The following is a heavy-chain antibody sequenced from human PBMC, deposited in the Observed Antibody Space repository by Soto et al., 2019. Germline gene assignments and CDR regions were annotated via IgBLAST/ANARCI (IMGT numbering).Heavy chain of an antibody. CDR3: ARDCGWTRDSHYYYGMDV. CDR2: ITYDGSNK. J-gene: IGHJ6*02. V-gene: IGHV3-30-3*01. Sequence: PGESLRLSCAASGFTFSSYAMHWVRQAPGKGLEWVAVITYDGSNKYYADSVKGRFTISRDNSKNTLYLQMNSLRAEDTAVYYCARDCGWTRDSHYYYGMDVWGQGTTVTVSS. CDR1: GFTFSSYA. D-gene: IGHD6-19*01.